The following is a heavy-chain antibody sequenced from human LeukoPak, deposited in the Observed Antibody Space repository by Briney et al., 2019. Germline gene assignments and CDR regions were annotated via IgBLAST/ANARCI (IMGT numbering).Heavy chain of an antibody. D-gene: IGHD2-15*01. CDR2: IYSDGST. CDR1: GFTVSSNY. CDR3: ARTSKLLTIPH. V-gene: IGHV3-53*01. Sequence: GGSLRLSCAASGFTVSSNYMSWVRQAPGKGLEWVSVIYSDGSTYYADSVKGRFTISRDNSKNTLYLQMNSLRAEDTAVYYCARTSKLLTIPHWGQGTLVTVSS. J-gene: IGHJ1*01.